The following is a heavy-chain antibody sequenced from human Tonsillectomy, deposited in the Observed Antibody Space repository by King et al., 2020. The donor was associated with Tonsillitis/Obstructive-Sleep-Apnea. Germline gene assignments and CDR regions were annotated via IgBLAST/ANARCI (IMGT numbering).Heavy chain of an antibody. CDR1: GFTFSSYS. V-gene: IGHV3-21*01. D-gene: IGHD3-10*01. CDR3: ARETEAADLSGSYPFDY. CDR2: ISSSSSYI. J-gene: IGHJ4*02. Sequence: QLVQSGGGLVKPGGSLRLSCAASGFTFSSYSMNWVRQAPGKGLEWVSSISSSSSYIYYADSVKGRFTISRDNAKNSLYLQMNSLRAEDTAVYYCARETEAADLSGSYPFDYWGQGTLVTVSS.